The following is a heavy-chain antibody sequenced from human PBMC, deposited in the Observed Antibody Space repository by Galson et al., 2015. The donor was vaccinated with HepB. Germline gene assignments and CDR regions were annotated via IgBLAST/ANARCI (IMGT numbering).Heavy chain of an antibody. Sequence: SLRLSCAASGFTFSSYWMSWVRQAPGKGLEWVANIEQDGSEKYYVDSVKGRFTISRDNAKNSLYLQMNSLRAEDTAVYYCARDRRITMVRGVPVNYYYGMDVWGQGTTVTVSS. V-gene: IGHV3-7*01. D-gene: IGHD3-10*01. J-gene: IGHJ6*02. CDR2: IEQDGSEK. CDR1: GFTFSSYW. CDR3: ARDRRITMVRGVPVNYYYGMDV.